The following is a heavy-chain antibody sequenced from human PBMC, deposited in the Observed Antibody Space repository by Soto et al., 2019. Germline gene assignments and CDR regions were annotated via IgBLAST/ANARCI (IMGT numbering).Heavy chain of an antibody. J-gene: IGHJ6*02. V-gene: IGHV3-23*01. CDR1: GFSFSSWA. Sequence: PGGSLRLSCAASGFSFSSWAMSWVRQAPGKGLEWVSAISGSGGSTYYADSVKGRFTISRDNSKNTLYLQMNSLRAEDTAVYYCAKVGDSGEDSYYYGMDVWGQGTTVTVS. CDR3: AKVGDSGEDSYYYGMDV. CDR2: ISGSGGST. D-gene: IGHD3-10*01.